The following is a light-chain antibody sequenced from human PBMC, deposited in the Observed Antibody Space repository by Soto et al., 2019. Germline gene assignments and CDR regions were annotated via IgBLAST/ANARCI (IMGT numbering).Light chain of an antibody. CDR1: SSDVGGYNY. Sequence: QSVLTQPASVSGSPGQSITISCTGTSSDVGGYNYVSWYQQHPGKAPKLMIFDVSNRPSGVSYRFSGSKSGNTASLTISGLQAEDEADYYCSSYTSSSTLLFGGGTKVTVL. V-gene: IGLV2-14*01. J-gene: IGLJ2*01. CDR2: DVS. CDR3: SSYTSSSTLL.